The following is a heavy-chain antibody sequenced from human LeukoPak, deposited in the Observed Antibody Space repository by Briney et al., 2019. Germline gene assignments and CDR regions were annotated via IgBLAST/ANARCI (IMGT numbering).Heavy chain of an antibody. V-gene: IGHV3-53*01. Sequence: PGGSLRLSCAASGFTVSSNYMSWVRQAPGKGLEWVSVIYSGGSTYYADSVKGRFTISRDNSKHTLYLQMNSLRAEDTAVYYCARSVYDSSGYPFDYWGQGTLVTVSS. CDR3: ARSVYDSSGYPFDY. CDR1: GFTVSSNY. D-gene: IGHD3-22*01. CDR2: IYSGGST. J-gene: IGHJ4*02.